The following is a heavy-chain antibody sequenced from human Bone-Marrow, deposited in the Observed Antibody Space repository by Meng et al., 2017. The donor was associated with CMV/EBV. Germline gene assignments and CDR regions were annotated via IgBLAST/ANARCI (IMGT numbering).Heavy chain of an antibody. J-gene: IGHJ3*02. CDR1: GFTFDDYG. D-gene: IGHD3-3*01. CDR3: AKEARIWSGSFDAFDI. CDR2: INWNGGTT. Sequence: GESLKISCAASGFTFDDYGMSWVRQAPGKGLEWVSGINWNGGTTGYADSVKGRFTISRDNAKNSLYVQMNSLRAEDTAVYYCAKEARIWSGSFDAFDIWGQGTMVTVSS. V-gene: IGHV3-20*04.